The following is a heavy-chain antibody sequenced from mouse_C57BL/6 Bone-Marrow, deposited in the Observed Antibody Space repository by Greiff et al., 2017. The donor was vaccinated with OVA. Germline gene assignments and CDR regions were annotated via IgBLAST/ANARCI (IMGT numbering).Heavy chain of an antibody. J-gene: IGHJ3*01. D-gene: IGHD3-2*02. Sequence: EVQVVESGGGLVQPGGSLKLSCAASGFTFSDYYMYWVRQTPEKRLEWVAYISNGGGSTYYPDTVKGRFTISRDNAKNTLYLQMSRLKSEDTAMYYCARQHGSGLAYWGQGTLVTVSA. CDR3: ARQHGSGLAY. CDR1: GFTFSDYY. V-gene: IGHV5-12*01. CDR2: ISNGGGST.